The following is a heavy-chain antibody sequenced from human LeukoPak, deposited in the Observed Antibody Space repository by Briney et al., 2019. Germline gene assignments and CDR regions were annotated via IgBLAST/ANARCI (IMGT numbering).Heavy chain of an antibody. CDR3: ARHTDYYDSSATNEPDNWFDP. V-gene: IGHV5-10-1*01. D-gene: IGHD3-22*01. J-gene: IGHJ5*02. CDR1: GYSFTSYW. Sequence: GESLKISCKGSGYSFTSYWISWVRQMPGKGLEWMGSIDPSDSYTNYSPSFQGHITISVDKSISTAYLQWSSLKASDTAMYYCARHTDYYDSSATNEPDNWFDPWGQGTLVTVSS. CDR2: IDPSDSYT.